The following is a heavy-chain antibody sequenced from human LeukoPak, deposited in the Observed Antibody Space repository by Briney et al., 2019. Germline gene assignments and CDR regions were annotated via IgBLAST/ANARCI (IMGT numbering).Heavy chain of an antibody. V-gene: IGHV3-21*01. CDR3: ARDCRVTRLFSTSHYYYMDV. J-gene: IGHJ6*03. CDR2: ISTSSSYI. D-gene: IGHD2-21*02. Sequence: GGSLRLSCAASGFTFSGSTMNWVRQAPGKGLEWVSFISTSSSYIYYADSVKGRFTISRDNAKNSLYLQMNSLRAEDTAVYYCARDCRVTRLFSTSHYYYMDVWGKGTTVTVSS. CDR1: GFTFSGST.